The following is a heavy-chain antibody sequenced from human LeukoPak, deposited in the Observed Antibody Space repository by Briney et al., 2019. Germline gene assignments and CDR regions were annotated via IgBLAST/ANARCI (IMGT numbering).Heavy chain of an antibody. V-gene: IGHV1-8*01. Sequence: ASVKVSSKASGYTFSSYDINWVRQATGQGLEWMGWMNPNSGNTGYAQKFQGRVTMTRNTSISTAYMELSSLRSEDTAVYYCARGQKSALTYGSGTYAYYFDYWGQGTLVTVSS. D-gene: IGHD3-10*01. J-gene: IGHJ4*02. CDR3: ARGQKSALTYGSGTYAYYFDY. CDR1: GYTFSSYD. CDR2: MNPNSGNT.